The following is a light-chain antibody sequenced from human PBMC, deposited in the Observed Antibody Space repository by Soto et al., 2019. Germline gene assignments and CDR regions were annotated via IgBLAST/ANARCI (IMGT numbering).Light chain of an antibody. CDR3: QVWDVSSDHVV. CDR1: NIGSKS. V-gene: IGLV3-21*04. J-gene: IGLJ2*01. Sequence: SYELTQPPSVSVAPGKTARFTCGGNNIGSKSVQWYQQKPGQAPVLVIYYDSDRPSRIPERISGSNSGNTATLTISRVEAGDEADYYCQVWDVSSDHVVFGGGTKLTVL. CDR2: YDS.